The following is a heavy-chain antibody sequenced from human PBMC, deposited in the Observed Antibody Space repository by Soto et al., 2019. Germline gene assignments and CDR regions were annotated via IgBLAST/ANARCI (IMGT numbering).Heavy chain of an antibody. Sequence: SETLSLTCTVSGGSISSSSYYWGWIRQPPGKGLEWIGSIYYSGSTYYNPSLKSRVTISVDTSKNQFSLKLSSVTAADTAVYYCARFFSAYYYDSSGYSCAFDIWGQGTMVTVS. D-gene: IGHD3-22*01. CDR2: IYYSGST. J-gene: IGHJ3*02. V-gene: IGHV4-39*01. CDR3: ARFFSAYYYDSSGYSCAFDI. CDR1: GGSISSSSYY.